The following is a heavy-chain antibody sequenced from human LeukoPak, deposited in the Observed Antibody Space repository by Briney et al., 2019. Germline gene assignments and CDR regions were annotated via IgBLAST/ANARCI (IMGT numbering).Heavy chain of an antibody. V-gene: IGHV3-23*01. Sequence: GGSLRLSCAASGFTFSSYAMSWVRQAPGKGLEWVSAISGSGGSTYYADSVKGRFTISRDNSKNTLYLQMNTLRPDDTAMYYCARDFWSNAVSDPYYFDYWGQGTLVTVST. J-gene: IGHJ4*02. CDR2: ISGSGGST. CDR1: GFTFSSYA. CDR3: ARDFWSNAVSDPYYFDY. D-gene: IGHD2-8*01.